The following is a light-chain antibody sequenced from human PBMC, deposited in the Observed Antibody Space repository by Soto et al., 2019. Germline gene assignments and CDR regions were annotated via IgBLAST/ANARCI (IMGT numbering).Light chain of an antibody. J-gene: IGKJ1*01. CDR3: QQYNNWPPWT. CDR1: QSVSSN. V-gene: IGKV3-15*01. Sequence: EIAMTQSPATLSVSPGERATLSCRASQSVSSNLAWYQQKPGQAPRLLIYGASTRATGIPARFSGSGSGTEFTITISSLQSEDFAVYCCQQYNNWPPWTFGQGTKVEIK. CDR2: GAS.